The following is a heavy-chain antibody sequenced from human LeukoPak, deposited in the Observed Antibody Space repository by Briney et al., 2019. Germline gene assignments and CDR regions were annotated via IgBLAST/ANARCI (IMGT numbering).Heavy chain of an antibody. V-gene: IGHV1-46*01. J-gene: IGHJ4*02. D-gene: IGHD1-26*01. CDR2: INPSGGSP. CDR3: ARVPKVGAIRLDY. Sequence: ASVTDSCKAFGYAFSNYYIHWVRQAPGQGLEWMGFINPSGGSPSYAQKFQGRVTMTWDTSPSTVHMDLNSLTSEDTALYYCARVPKVGAIRLDYWGQGTRVTVSS. CDR1: GYAFSNYY.